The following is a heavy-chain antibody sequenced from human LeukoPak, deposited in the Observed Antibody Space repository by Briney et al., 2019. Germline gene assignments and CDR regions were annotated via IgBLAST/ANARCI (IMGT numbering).Heavy chain of an antibody. V-gene: IGHV4-34*01. D-gene: IGHD2-15*01. CDR3: ARSVNIVVEYYFDY. J-gene: IGHJ4*02. Sequence: KSSETLSLTCAVYGGSFSGYYWSWIRQPPGKGLEWIGEINHSGSSNYNPSLKSRVTISVGTSKNQFSLKLNSVTAADTAVYYCARSVNIVVEYYFDYWGQGPLVTVSS. CDR2: INHSGSS. CDR1: GGSFSGYY.